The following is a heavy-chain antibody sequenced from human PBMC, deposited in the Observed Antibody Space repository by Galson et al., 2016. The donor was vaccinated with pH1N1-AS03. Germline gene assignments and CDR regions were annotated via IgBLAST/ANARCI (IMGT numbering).Heavy chain of an antibody. CDR1: GFTFNSYA. D-gene: IGHD5-24*01. CDR2: FSNSGPTT. Sequence: SLRLSCATSGFTFNSYAMSWVRQAPGKGLEWVSTFSNSGPTTFYADSVQGRFTISTDNSKNILYLQMNSLRVDDSAIYYCAKARTDCYSRGLYDSWGQGTLVTVSS. J-gene: IGHJ4*02. CDR3: AKARTDCYSRGLYDS. V-gene: IGHV3-23*01.